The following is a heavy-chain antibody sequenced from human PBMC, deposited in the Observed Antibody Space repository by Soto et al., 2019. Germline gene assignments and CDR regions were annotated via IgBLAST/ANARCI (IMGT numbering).Heavy chain of an antibody. CDR1: GYTFTSYD. J-gene: IGHJ4*02. Sequence: ASVKVSCKASGYTFTSYDINWVRQATGQGLEWMGWMNPNSGNTGYAQKFQGRVTMTRNTSISTAYMELSSLRSEDTAVYYCERGGWDTSMGHPAFDYWGQGTLVTVSS. D-gene: IGHD5-18*01. V-gene: IGHV1-8*02. CDR2: MNPNSGNT. CDR3: ERGGWDTSMGHPAFDY.